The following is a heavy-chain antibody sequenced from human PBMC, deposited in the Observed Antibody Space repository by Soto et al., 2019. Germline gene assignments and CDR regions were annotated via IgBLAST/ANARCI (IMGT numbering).Heavy chain of an antibody. Sequence: QVQLVQSGAEVKKPGSSVKVFCKASGGTFSNYTISWVRQAPGQGLEWMGGIIPVFGTTDYEQKFQGRVTITADGSTSTAYTKLSSLSSADTAVYYCARYSPYIVVRKPTGNQDYYGMDVWGQGTTVTVSS. V-gene: IGHV1-69*01. D-gene: IGHD2-2*01. J-gene: IGHJ6*02. CDR3: ARYSPYIVVRKPTGNQDYYGMDV. CDR2: IIPVFGTT. CDR1: GGTFSNYT.